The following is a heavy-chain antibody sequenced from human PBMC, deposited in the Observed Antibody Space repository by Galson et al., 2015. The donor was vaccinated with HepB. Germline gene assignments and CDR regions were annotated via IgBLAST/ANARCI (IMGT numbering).Heavy chain of an antibody. Sequence: LSLTCTVSGGSISFYYWSWIRQPAGKGLEWIGRIYADGTTNYNPSLKSRVTISLDTPKNQFSLQMSSVTAADTAVYYCARVGCSSSTCYTRGADVWGKGASVIVFS. CDR2: IYADGTT. D-gene: IGHD2-2*01. CDR3: ARVGCSSSTCYTRGADV. J-gene: IGHJ6*04. CDR1: GGSISFYY. V-gene: IGHV4-4*07.